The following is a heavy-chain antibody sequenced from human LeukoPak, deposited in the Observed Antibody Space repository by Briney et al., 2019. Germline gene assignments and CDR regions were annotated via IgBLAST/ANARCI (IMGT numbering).Heavy chain of an antibody. D-gene: IGHD3-9*01. V-gene: IGHV3-23*01. CDR1: GFVFSNYA. Sequence: GGSLRLSCAASGFVFSNYAMAWVRQAPGKGLEWVSAITGTAYKTYYADSVKGRFTISRDNSKNTLYLQMNTLRAEDTAIYYCAKNLRGNYDTLTAFDPWGPGTLVTVSS. CDR2: ITGTAYKT. CDR3: AKNLRGNYDTLTAFDP. J-gene: IGHJ5*02.